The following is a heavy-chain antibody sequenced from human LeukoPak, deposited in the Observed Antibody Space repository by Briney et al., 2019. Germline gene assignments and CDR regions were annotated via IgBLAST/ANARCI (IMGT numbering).Heavy chain of an antibody. CDR3: AKKLVPYYYDSSGYS. Sequence: PGGSLRLSCAASGFTFSSYAMSWVRQAPGKGLKWVSAISGSGGSTHYADSVKGRFTISRDNSKNTLYLQMNSLRAEDTAVYYCAKKLVPYYYDSSGYSWGQGTLVTGSS. CDR2: ISGSGGST. J-gene: IGHJ5*02. CDR1: GFTFSSYA. V-gene: IGHV3-23*01. D-gene: IGHD3-22*01.